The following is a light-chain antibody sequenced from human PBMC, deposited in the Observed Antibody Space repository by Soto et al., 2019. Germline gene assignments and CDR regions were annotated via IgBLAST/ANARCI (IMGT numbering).Light chain of an antibody. J-gene: IGLJ1*01. V-gene: IGLV2-14*01. CDR2: EVS. Sequence: QSALTQPASVSGSPGQSITISCTGTSGDVGGYDYVSWYQQHPGKAPKLMIFEVSNRPSGVSNRFSASKSGDTASLIISGLQAEDEADYYCSSYSFTTSLYVFGTGTKLTVL. CDR3: SSYSFTTSLYV. CDR1: SGDVGGYDY.